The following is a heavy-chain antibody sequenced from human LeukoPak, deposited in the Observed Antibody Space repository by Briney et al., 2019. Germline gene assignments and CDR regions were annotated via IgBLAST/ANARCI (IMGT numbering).Heavy chain of an antibody. CDR3: ARGPAVALTEYFQR. Sequence: GGSLRLSCAASGFTVSSNYMSWVRQAPGKGLEWVSVIYSGGSTYYADSVKGRFTISRDNSKNTLYLQMNTLRAEDTAVYYCARGPAVALTEYFQRWGQGTLVTVSS. D-gene: IGHD6-19*01. CDR2: IYSGGST. J-gene: IGHJ1*01. CDR1: GFTVSSNY. V-gene: IGHV3-53*05.